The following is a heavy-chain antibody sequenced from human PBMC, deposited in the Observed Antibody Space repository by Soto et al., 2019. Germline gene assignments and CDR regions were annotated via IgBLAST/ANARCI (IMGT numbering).Heavy chain of an antibody. CDR2: IYYSGST. CDR3: ARQDSRGGVAPL. Sequence: PSETLSLTCTVSGGSISSSSYYWGWIRQPPGKGLEWIGSIYYSGSTYYNPSLKSRVTISVDTSKNQFSLKLSSVTAADTAVYYCARQDSRGGVAPLWGQGTLVTVYS. V-gene: IGHV4-39*01. J-gene: IGHJ4*02. D-gene: IGHD3-22*01. CDR1: GGSISSSSYY.